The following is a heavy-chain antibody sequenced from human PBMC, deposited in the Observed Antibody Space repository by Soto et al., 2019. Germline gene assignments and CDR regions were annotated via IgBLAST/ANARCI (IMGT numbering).Heavy chain of an antibody. Sequence: ASVKVSCKASGGTFSSYAISWVRQAPGQGLEWMGGIIPIFGTANYAQKFQGRVTITADKSTSTAYMELSSLRSEDTAVYYCASDPYYDILTGYYMDYWGQGTLVTVSS. CDR2: IIPIFGTA. V-gene: IGHV1-69*06. CDR3: ASDPYYDILTGYYMDY. J-gene: IGHJ4*02. D-gene: IGHD3-9*01. CDR1: GGTFSSYA.